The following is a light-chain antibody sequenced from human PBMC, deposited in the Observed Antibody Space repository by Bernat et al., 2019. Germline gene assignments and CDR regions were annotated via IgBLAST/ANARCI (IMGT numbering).Light chain of an antibody. J-gene: IGKJ4*01. CDR1: HSISSW. CDR3: QQYHTYSLS. V-gene: IGKV1-5*03. CDR2: KAS. Sequence: DIQMTQSPSTLSASVGNRVTIICRASHSISSWLAWYQQKPGKVPKLLIYKASNLESGVPPRFSGSGSGTVFTLTISSLQPDDFATYYCQQYHTYSLSFGGGTKVEIK.